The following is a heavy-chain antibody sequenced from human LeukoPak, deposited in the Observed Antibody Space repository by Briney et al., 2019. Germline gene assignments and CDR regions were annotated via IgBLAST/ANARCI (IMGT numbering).Heavy chain of an antibody. CDR2: IYTSGST. J-gene: IGHJ4*02. V-gene: IGHV4-61*02. Sequence: SQTLSLTCTVSGGSISSGSYYWSWIRQPAGKGLEWIGRIYTSGSTNYNPSLKSRVTISVDTSKNQFSLKLSSVTAADTAVYYCARTSRSNWNDVHWDYWGQGTLVTVSS. CDR3: ARTSRSNWNDVHWDY. D-gene: IGHD1-20*01. CDR1: GGSISSGSYY.